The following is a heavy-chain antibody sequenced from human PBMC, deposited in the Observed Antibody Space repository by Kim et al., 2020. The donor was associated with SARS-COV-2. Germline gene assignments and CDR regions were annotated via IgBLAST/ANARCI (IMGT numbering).Heavy chain of an antibody. CDR3: ARQYNWNRGLAGTQLYYYYYYGMDV. CDR2: IYYSGST. V-gene: IGHV4-39*01. CDR1: GGSISSSSYY. D-gene: IGHD1-20*01. Sequence: SETLSLTCTVSGGSISSSSYYWGWIRQPPGKGLEWIGSIYYSGSTYYNPSLKSRVTISVDTSKNQFSLKLSSVTAADTAVYYCARQYNWNRGLAGTQLYYYYYYGMDVWGQGTTVTVSS. J-gene: IGHJ6*02.